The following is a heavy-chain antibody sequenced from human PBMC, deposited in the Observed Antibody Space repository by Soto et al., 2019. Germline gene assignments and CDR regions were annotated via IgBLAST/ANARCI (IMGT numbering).Heavy chain of an antibody. CDR3: ARDPDSSGWYNWFDP. V-gene: IGHV3-48*02. CDR1: GFTFNSYS. CDR2: ISSSSTTK. D-gene: IGHD6-19*01. J-gene: IGHJ5*02. Sequence: PGGSLRLSCAASGFTFNSYSMNWVRQAPGKGLEWVSYISSSSTTKYYTDSVKGRFTISRDNAKNSLYLQMNSLRDDDTAVYYCARDPDSSGWYNWFDPWGQGTLVTVSS.